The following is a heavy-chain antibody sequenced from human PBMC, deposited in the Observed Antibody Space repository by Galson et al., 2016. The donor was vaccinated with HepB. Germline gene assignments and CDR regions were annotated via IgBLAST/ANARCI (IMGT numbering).Heavy chain of an antibody. CDR2: IYYSGRT. J-gene: IGHJ4*02. V-gene: IGHV4-39*01. CDR3: ASRYWGGDCYYFDH. CDR1: GAFISSGGYY. D-gene: IGHD2-21*02. Sequence: SETLSLTCTVSGAFISSGGYYWDWIRQSPGRGLEWIGSIYYSGRTYYNPSLKSRVTISVDTSKNQFSLILRSVTAADTAVYYCASRYWGGDCYYFDHWGQGTLVTVSS.